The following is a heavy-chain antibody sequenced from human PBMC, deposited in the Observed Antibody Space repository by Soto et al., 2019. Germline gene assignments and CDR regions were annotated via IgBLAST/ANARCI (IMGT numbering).Heavy chain of an antibody. CDR2: IYYSGTT. CDR1: NGSVSSGTYP. V-gene: IGHV4-30-2*01. Sequence: SETLSLTCTVSNGSVSSGTYPWSWVRQPPGKGLEWIGYIYYSGTTYYTPSLKSRLTMSMDRANDHFSLNLTSVTAADTAVYFCARGHYYYGMDVWGQGITVTVSS. CDR3: ARGHYYYGMDV. J-gene: IGHJ6*02.